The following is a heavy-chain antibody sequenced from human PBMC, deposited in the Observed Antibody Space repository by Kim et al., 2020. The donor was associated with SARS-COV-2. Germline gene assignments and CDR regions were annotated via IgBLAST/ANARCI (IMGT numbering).Heavy chain of an antibody. CDR1: GYTFTSYY. V-gene: IGHV1-46*01. CDR3: ARDQVVRRPPDWFDP. J-gene: IGHJ5*02. D-gene: IGHD3-10*01. Sequence: ASVKVSCKASGYTFTSYYMHWVRQAPGQGLEWMGIINPSGGSTSYAQKFQGRVTMTRDTSTSTVYMELSSLRSEDTAVYYCARDQVVRRPPDWFDPWGQGTLVTVSS. CDR2: INPSGGST.